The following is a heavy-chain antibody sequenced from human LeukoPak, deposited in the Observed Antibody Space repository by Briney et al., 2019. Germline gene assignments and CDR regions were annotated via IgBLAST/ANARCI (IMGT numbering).Heavy chain of an antibody. J-gene: IGHJ4*02. CDR1: ELTFRTYV. CDR2: ISGSGTRT. D-gene: IGHD6-19*01. Sequence: PGGSLRLSCVASELTFRTYVMTWVRQAPGKGLEWVSTISGSGTRTYYTDSVKGRFTISRDSSENTLYLQMNSLRVEDTAIYYCASEKYASGWFPFAYWGQGTLVTVSS. CDR3: ASEKYASGWFPFAY. V-gene: IGHV3-23*01.